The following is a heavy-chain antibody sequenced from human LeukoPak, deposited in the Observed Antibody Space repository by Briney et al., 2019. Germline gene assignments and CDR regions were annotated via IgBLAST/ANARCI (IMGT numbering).Heavy chain of an antibody. CDR2: INHSGST. D-gene: IGHD3-10*01. CDR3: ARHPEPRLWFGEAGWFDP. Sequence: SETLSLTCAVYGGSFSGYYWSWIRQPPGKGLEWIGEINHSGSTNYNPSLKSRVTISVDTSKKQFSLKLSSLTAADTAVYYCARHPEPRLWFGEAGWFDPWGQGTLVTVSS. J-gene: IGHJ5*02. V-gene: IGHV4-34*01. CDR1: GGSFSGYY.